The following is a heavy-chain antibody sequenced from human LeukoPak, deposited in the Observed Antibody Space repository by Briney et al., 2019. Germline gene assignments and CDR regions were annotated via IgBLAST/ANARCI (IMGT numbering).Heavy chain of an antibody. D-gene: IGHD6-13*01. Sequence: PSETLSLTCTVSGDSISSGSYYWSWIRQPAGKGLEWIGYIYYSGSTNYNPSLKSRVTISVDMSKNQFSLKLSSVTAADTAVYYCARDRGYSSSWTNDAFDIWGQGTMVTVSS. CDR2: IYYSGST. J-gene: IGHJ3*02. V-gene: IGHV4-61*10. CDR1: GDSISSGSYY. CDR3: ARDRGYSSSWTNDAFDI.